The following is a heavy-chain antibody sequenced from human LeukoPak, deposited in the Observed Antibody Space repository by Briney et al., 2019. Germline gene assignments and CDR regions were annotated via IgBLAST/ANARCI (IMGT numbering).Heavy chain of an antibody. Sequence: ASVKVSCKASGGTFSSYAISWVRQAPGQGLEWMGWMNPNSGNTGYAQKFQGRVTMTRNTSISTAYMELSSLRSEDTAVYYCARGGYDSSGYPLDYWGQGTLVTVS. CDR1: GGTFSSYA. CDR2: MNPNSGNT. CDR3: ARGGYDSSGYPLDY. V-gene: IGHV1-8*02. J-gene: IGHJ4*02. D-gene: IGHD3-22*01.